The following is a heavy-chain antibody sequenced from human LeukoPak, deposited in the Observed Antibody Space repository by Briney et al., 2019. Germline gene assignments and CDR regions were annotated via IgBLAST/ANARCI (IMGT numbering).Heavy chain of an antibody. J-gene: IGHJ4*02. Sequence: ASVKVSCMASGYTFTSYGISWVRQAPGQGLEWMGWISAYNGNTNYAQKLQGRVTMTTDTSTSTAYMELRSLRSDDTAVYYCARDLRVVAAAGIYVYWGQGTLVTVSS. V-gene: IGHV1-18*01. CDR3: ARDLRVVAAAGIYVY. CDR1: GYTFTSYG. CDR2: ISAYNGNT. D-gene: IGHD6-13*01.